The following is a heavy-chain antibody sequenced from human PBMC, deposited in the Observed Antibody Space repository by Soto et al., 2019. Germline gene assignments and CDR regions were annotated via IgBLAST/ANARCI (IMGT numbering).Heavy chain of an antibody. CDR1: GYAFNGYY. CDR2: INPNSGDT. Sequence: QGQLVQSGAEVKKPGASVKVSCKASGYAFNGYYIHWVRQAPGQGLEWMGWINPNSGDTNYAQKFQGRVTLTRDMSIRPANMELTRLRSDDTAVYDCARDGQWLVTPYYGYGLDVWGQGTTVTVPS. J-gene: IGHJ6*02. V-gene: IGHV1-2*02. CDR3: ARDGQWLVTPYYGYGLDV. D-gene: IGHD6-19*01.